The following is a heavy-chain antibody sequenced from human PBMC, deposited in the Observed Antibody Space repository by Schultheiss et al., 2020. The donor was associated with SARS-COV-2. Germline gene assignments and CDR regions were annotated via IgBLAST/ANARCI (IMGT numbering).Heavy chain of an antibody. CDR2: ISSSSSYT. CDR3: ARDEVYCSSTSCYIGFRMDV. V-gene: IGHV3-11*06. Sequence: GGSLRLSCAASGFTFSDYYMSWIRQAPGKGLEWVSYISSSSSYTNYADSVKGRFTISRDNAKNTLYLQMNSLRAEDTAVYYCARDEVYCSSTSCYIGFRMDVWGQGTTVTVSS. J-gene: IGHJ6*02. D-gene: IGHD2-2*02. CDR1: GFTFSDYY.